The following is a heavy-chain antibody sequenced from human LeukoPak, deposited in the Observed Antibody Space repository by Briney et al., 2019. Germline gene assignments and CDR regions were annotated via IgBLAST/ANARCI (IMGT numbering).Heavy chain of an antibody. CDR3: AKGPYSGFS. Sequence: PGGSLRLSCAASGFTFSSYSMHWVRQAPGKGLEWVSAISGSGGNTYYADSVKGRFTISRDNSKNTLYLQMNSLRAEDTAVYYCAKGPYSGFSWGQGTLVTVSS. V-gene: IGHV3-23*01. CDR1: GFTFSSYS. D-gene: IGHD1-26*01. J-gene: IGHJ5*02. CDR2: ISGSGGNT.